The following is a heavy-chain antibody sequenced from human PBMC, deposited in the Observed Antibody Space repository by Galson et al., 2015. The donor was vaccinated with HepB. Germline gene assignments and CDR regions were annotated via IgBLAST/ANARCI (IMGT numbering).Heavy chain of an antibody. J-gene: IGHJ3*02. CDR3: AHRRDDFWSGPYGDDAFDI. CDR1: GYSFTSYW. V-gene: IGHV5-51*01. D-gene: IGHD3-3*01. CDR2: IYPGDSDT. Sequence: QSGAEVTKPGESLKISCKGSGYSFTSYWIGWVRQMPGKGLEWMGIIYPGDSDTRYSPSFQGQVTISADKSISTAYLQWSSLKASDTATYYCAHRRDDFWSGPYGDDAFDIWGQGTMVTVSS.